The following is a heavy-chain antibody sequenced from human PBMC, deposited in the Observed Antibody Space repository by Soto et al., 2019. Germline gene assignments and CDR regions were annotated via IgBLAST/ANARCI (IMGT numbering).Heavy chain of an antibody. Sequence: QVQLVESGGGVVQPGRSLRLSCAASGFTFSHFGMHWVRQAPGKGLEWVAAISYDGNIKYYADSVKGRVTISRDNSKNTLMMPMYSQRAEDTAVYAAAKFWGKMAALVVDYWGQGTLVTVSS. CDR1: GFTFSHFG. V-gene: IGHV3-30*18. CDR2: ISYDGNIK. J-gene: IGHJ4*02. CDR3: AKFWGKMAALVVDY. D-gene: IGHD3-16*01.